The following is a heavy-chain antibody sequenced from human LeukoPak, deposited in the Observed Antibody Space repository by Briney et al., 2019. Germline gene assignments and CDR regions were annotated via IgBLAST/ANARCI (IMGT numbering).Heavy chain of an antibody. D-gene: IGHD2-15*01. V-gene: IGHV4-30-2*01. J-gene: IGHJ5*02. CDR2: IYHSGST. Sequence: SETLSLTCTVSGGSISSGGYYWSWIRQPPGKGLEWIAYIYHSGSTYYNPSLKSRVTISVDRSKSQFSLKLSSVTAADTAVYYCARHGVATWFDPWGQGTLVTVSS. CDR1: GGSISSGGYY. CDR3: ARHGVATWFDP.